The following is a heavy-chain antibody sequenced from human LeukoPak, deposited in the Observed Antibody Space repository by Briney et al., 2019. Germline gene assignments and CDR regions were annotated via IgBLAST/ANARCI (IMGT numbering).Heavy chain of an antibody. D-gene: IGHD3-22*01. CDR2: INAGNGNT. V-gene: IGHV1-3*01. J-gene: IGHJ6*02. CDR3: AREVKEAYYYYGMDV. Sequence: ASVKVSCKASGYTFTSYAMHWVRQAPGQRLEWMGWINAGNGNTKYSQKFQGRVTITADESTSTAYMELSSLRSEDTAVYYCAREVKEAYYYYGMDVWGQGTTVTVSS. CDR1: GYTFTSYA.